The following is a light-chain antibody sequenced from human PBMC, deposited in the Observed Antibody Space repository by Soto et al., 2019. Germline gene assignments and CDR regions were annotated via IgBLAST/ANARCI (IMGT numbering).Light chain of an antibody. Sequence: EIVLTQSPGTLALSPGERATLPFRASQSFCSTYLAWYQQKPGQAPRLHIYCASSRATGIPDRFSGSGSGTDFSLSISRPEPEDVAVYHCQQFASCAETFGPGTKVDIK. V-gene: IGKV3-20*01. J-gene: IGKJ3*01. CDR1: QSFCSTY. CDR3: QQFASCAET. CDR2: CAS.